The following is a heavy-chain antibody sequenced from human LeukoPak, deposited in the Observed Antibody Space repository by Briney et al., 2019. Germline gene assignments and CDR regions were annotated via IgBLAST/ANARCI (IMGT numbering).Heavy chain of an antibody. CDR2: IYGGSST. CDR1: GFTVSTNY. V-gene: IGHV3-53*01. D-gene: IGHD5-24*01. CDR3: ASVYKTREGYNHDC. Sequence: GGSLRLSCAASGFTVSTNYMSWVRQAPGKGLEWVSVIYGGSSTYYADSVKGRFTISTDNSKNTLYLQMTSLRAEDTAVYYCASVYKTREGYNHDCWGQGTLVTVSS. J-gene: IGHJ4*02.